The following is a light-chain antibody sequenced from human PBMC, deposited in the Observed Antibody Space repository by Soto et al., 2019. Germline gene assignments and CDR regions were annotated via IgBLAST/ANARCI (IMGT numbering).Light chain of an antibody. J-gene: IGKJ2*01. CDR1: QSISSN. CDR3: QQYNNWPPLYT. CDR2: GAS. V-gene: IGKV3-15*01. Sequence: EIVMTQSPATLSMSPGERATLSCRASQSISSNLAWYQQKPGQAPRLLIYGASTRATGIPARFSGSGSGTDFTLTISSLQSEDFAIYYCQQYNNWPPLYTFGQGTKLGNK.